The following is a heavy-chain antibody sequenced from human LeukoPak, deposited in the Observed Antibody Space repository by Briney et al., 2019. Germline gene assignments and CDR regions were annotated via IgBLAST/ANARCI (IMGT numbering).Heavy chain of an antibody. D-gene: IGHD4-23*01. Sequence: SSETLSLTCAVYGGSFSGYYWSWIRQPPGKGLEWIGEINHSGSTNYNPSLKSRVTISVDTSKNQFSLKLSSVTAADTAVYYCARDHDYGGNRRYFQHWGQGTLVTVSS. CDR3: ARDHDYGGNRRYFQH. CDR1: GGSFSGYY. V-gene: IGHV4-34*01. CDR2: INHSGST. J-gene: IGHJ1*01.